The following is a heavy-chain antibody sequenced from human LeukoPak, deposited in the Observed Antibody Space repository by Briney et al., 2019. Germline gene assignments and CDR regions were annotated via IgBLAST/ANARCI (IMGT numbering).Heavy chain of an antibody. Sequence: GESLQISCKGSGYGFTSYWIGWVRPMPGKGLEWMGRIDPSDSYTNYSPSFQGHVTISADKSISTAYLQWSSLKASDTAMYYCARHPPRWPGFDYWGQGTLVTVSS. CDR3: ARHPPRWPGFDY. CDR1: GYGFTSYW. CDR2: IDPSDSYT. J-gene: IGHJ4*02. D-gene: IGHD1-14*01. V-gene: IGHV5-10-1*01.